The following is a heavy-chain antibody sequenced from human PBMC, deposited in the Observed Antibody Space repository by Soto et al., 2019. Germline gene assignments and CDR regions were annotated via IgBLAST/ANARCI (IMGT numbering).Heavy chain of an antibody. Sequence: PSETLSLTCTVSGGSISSYYWSWIRQPPGKGLEWIGYIYYSGSTNYNPSLKSRVTISVDTSKNQFSLKLSSVTAAGTAVYYCARVTENYGDPYYFDYWGQGTLVTVSS. CDR3: ARVTENYGDPYYFDY. J-gene: IGHJ4*02. CDR2: IYYSGST. V-gene: IGHV4-59*01. CDR1: GGSISSYY. D-gene: IGHD4-17*01.